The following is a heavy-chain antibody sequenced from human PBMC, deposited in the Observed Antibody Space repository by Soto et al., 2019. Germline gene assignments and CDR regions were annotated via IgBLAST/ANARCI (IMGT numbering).Heavy chain of an antibody. CDR2: ISGSGGST. Sequence: GGSLRLSCAASGFTFSSYAMIWVRQAPGKGLEWVSAISGSGGSTYYADSVKGRFTISRDNVNDTLYLQMNNLRAEDSGLYYCTRGLRPISTGTGAYWGQGTQVTVSS. J-gene: IGHJ4*02. D-gene: IGHD3-10*01. CDR3: TRGLRPISTGTGAY. V-gene: IGHV3-23*01. CDR1: GFTFSSYA.